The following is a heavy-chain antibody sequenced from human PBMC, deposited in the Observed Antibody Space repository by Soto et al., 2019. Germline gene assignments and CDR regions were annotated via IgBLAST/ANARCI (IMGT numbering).Heavy chain of an antibody. CDR1: GFTFSSYA. CDR2: ISGSGGRT. CDR3: AKDSALRVIDH. Sequence: VQLLESGGGLVQPGGSLRLSCAASGFTFSSYAMTWVRQAPGKGLQWVSAISGSGGRTYYADSVKGRFTISRDNSENTLYLQMNSLRAEDTAVYYCAKDSALRVIDHWGQGTLVTVSS. V-gene: IGHV3-23*01. D-gene: IGHD2-21*01. J-gene: IGHJ4*02.